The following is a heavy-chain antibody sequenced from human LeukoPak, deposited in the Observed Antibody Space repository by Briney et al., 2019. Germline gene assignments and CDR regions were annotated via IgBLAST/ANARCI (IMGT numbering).Heavy chain of an antibody. CDR1: GYTFTTYW. J-gene: IGHJ5*02. V-gene: IGHV5-51*01. CDR2: IYPRDSDT. CDR3: AIRTVAATGWFDP. D-gene: IGHD6-19*01. Sequence: GESLKISCQGSGYTFTTYWIGWVRQMPGKGLEWMGIIYPRDSDTRYSPSFQGQVTISADKSISTAYLQWSSLKASDTAMYYCAIRTVAATGWFDPWGQGTLVTVSS.